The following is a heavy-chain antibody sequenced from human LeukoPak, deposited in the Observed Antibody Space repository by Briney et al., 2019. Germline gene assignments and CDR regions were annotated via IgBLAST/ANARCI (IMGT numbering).Heavy chain of an antibody. V-gene: IGHV7-4-1*02. J-gene: IGHJ4*02. CDR2: INTNTGNP. CDR1: GYTFTNYA. CDR3: ARDQWDSGSYSYFDY. Sequence: GASVKVSCKASGYTFTNYAMNWVRQAPGQGLEWMGWINTNTGNPTYAQGFTGRFVFSLDTSVSTAYLQISSLKAEDTAVYYCARDQWDSGSYSYFDYWGQGTLVTVSS. D-gene: IGHD1-26*01.